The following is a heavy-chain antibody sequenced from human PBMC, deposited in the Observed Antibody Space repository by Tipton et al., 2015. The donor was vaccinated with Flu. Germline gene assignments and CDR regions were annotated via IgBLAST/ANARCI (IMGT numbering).Heavy chain of an antibody. CDR1: GFTFDDYA. Sequence: SLRLSCAASGFTFDDYAMHWVRQAPGKGLEWVSGISWNSGSIGYADSVKGRFTISRDNAKNSLYLQMNSLRAEDTALYYCAKDWRGYSSSFYYCDYWGQGTLVTVSS. V-gene: IGHV3-9*01. CDR2: ISWNSGSI. D-gene: IGHD6-6*01. J-gene: IGHJ4*02. CDR3: AKDWRGYSSSFYYCDY.